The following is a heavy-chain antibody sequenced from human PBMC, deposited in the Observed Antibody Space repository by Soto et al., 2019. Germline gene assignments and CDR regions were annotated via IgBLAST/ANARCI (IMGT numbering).Heavy chain of an antibody. V-gene: IGHV3-21*01. CDR1: GFTFSSYS. J-gene: IGHJ5*02. D-gene: IGHD6-13*01. CDR2: ISSSSSYI. CDR3: ARSGYSSSWYSTSGFDP. Sequence: GSLRLSCAASGFTFSSYSMNWVRQAPGKGLEWVSSISSSSSYIYYADSVKGRFTISRDNAKNSLYLQMNSLRAEDTAVYYCARSGYSSSWYSTSGFDPWGQGTLVTVSS.